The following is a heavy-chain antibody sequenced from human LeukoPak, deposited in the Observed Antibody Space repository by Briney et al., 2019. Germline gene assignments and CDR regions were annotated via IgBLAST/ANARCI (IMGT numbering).Heavy chain of an antibody. Sequence: GGSLRLSCAASGFTFSSYAMSWVRQAPGKGLEWVSAISGSGGSTYYADSVKGQFTISRDNSKNTLYLQMNRLRAEDTAVYYCAKDTAIYFDYWGQGTLVTVSS. D-gene: IGHD4-17*01. CDR1: GFTFSSYA. J-gene: IGHJ4*02. CDR3: AKDTAIYFDY. V-gene: IGHV3-23*01. CDR2: ISGSGGST.